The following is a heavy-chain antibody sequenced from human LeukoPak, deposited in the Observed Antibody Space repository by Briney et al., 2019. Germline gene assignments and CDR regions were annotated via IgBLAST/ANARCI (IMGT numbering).Heavy chain of an antibody. Sequence: GGSLRLSCAASGFTFSSYAMSWVRQAPGEGLEWVSAISGSGGTTYYADSVKGRFTISRDNSKNTLYLQMNSLRAEDTAVYYCAKDPRSYGDYVYWGQGTLVTVSS. V-gene: IGHV3-23*01. D-gene: IGHD4-17*01. CDR3: AKDPRSYGDYVY. CDR1: GFTFSSYA. J-gene: IGHJ4*02. CDR2: ISGSGGTT.